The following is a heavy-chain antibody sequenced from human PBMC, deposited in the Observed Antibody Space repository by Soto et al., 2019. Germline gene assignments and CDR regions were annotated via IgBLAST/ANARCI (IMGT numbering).Heavy chain of an antibody. Sequence: SETLSLTCAVYGGSFSGYYWSWIRQPPGKGLEWIGEINHSGSTNYNPSLKSRVTISVDTSKNQFSLKLSSVTAADTAVYYCARGSGIRYFDWFVDYYYGMDVWGQGTTVTVSS. V-gene: IGHV4-34*01. J-gene: IGHJ6*02. CDR3: ARGSGIRYFDWFVDYYYGMDV. CDR2: INHSGST. CDR1: GGSFSGYY. D-gene: IGHD3-9*01.